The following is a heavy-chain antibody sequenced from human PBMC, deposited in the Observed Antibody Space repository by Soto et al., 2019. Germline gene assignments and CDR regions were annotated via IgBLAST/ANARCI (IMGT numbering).Heavy chain of an antibody. CDR1: GFIFTSSA. CDR3: AILDIVVVVAYS. J-gene: IGHJ4*02. Sequence: GASVKVSCKTSGFIFTSSAVQWVRQAPGQGLEWMGWISAYNGNTNYAQKLQGRVTMTTDTSTSTAYMELRSLRSDDTAVYYCAILDIVVVVAYSWGQGTLVTAPQ. V-gene: IGHV1-18*01. D-gene: IGHD2-15*01. CDR2: ISAYNGNT.